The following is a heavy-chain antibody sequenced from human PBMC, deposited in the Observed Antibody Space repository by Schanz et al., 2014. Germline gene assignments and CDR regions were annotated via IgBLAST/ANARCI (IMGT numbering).Heavy chain of an antibody. CDR3: ARGYGDSPTDF. D-gene: IGHD4-17*01. V-gene: IGHV1-8*01. Sequence: VQLVQSGAEVKRPGASVRVSCKASGYTFTSYDFNWVRQAPGQGLEWMGWMNPDSGNTGYAQKCQGRVTMTRSTSISTAYMELSSLRSEDTAVYYCARGYGDSPTDFWGQGTLVTVSS. CDR1: GYTFTSYD. CDR2: MNPDSGNT. J-gene: IGHJ4*02.